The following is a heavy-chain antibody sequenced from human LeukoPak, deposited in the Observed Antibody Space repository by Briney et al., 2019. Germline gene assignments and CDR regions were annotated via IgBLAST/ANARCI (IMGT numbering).Heavy chain of an antibody. CDR2: ISAYNGNT. D-gene: IGHD5-18*01. Sequence: ASVKVSCKASDYSFTSYGISWVRQAPGQGLEWMGWISAYNGNTNYAQKLQGRVTMTTDTSTSTAYMELRSLRSDDTAVYYCARTNTAMRSDYWGQGTLVTVSS. CDR1: DYSFTSYG. J-gene: IGHJ4*02. CDR3: ARTNTAMRSDY. V-gene: IGHV1-18*01.